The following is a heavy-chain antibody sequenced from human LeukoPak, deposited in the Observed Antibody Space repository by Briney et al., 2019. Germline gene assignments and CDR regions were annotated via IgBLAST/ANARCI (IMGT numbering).Heavy chain of an antibody. CDR2: ISSSSSYT. D-gene: IGHD2-2*01. CDR3: ARDIAGVSSSTSLYYFDY. Sequence: GGSLRLSCAASGFTFSDYYMSWIRQAPGKGLEWVSCISSSSSYTNYADSVKGRFTISRDNAKNSLYLQMNSLRAEDTAVYYCARDIAGVSSSTSLYYFDYWGQGTLVTVSS. V-gene: IGHV3-11*06. J-gene: IGHJ4*02. CDR1: GFTFSDYY.